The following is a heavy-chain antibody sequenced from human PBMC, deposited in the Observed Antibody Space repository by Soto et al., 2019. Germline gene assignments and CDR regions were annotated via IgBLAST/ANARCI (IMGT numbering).Heavy chain of an antibody. CDR3: ARDSIAVAGLFYFDY. Sequence: GGSLRLSCAASGFTFSSYAMHWVRQAPGKGLEWVAVISYDGSNKYYADSVKGRFTISRDNSKNTLYLQMNSLRAEDTAVYYCARDSIAVAGLFYFDYWGQGTLVTVSS. CDR1: GFTFSSYA. J-gene: IGHJ4*02. V-gene: IGHV3-30-3*01. D-gene: IGHD6-19*01. CDR2: ISYDGSNK.